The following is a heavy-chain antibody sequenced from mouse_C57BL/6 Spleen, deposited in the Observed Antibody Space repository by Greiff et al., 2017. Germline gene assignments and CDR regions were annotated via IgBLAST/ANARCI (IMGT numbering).Heavy chain of an antibody. CDR2: IYPSDSET. CDR1: GYTFTSYW. D-gene: IGHD2-12*01. V-gene: IGHV1-52*01. Sequence: QVQLQQPGAELVRPGSSVKLSCKASGYTFTSYWMHWVKQRPIQGLEWIGNIYPSDSETNYNQKFKNKATLTVDKSSSTAYMQLSSLTSEDSAVYYCAREGVYDVGYAIGCWGKGASVTVS. J-gene: IGHJ4*01. CDR3: AREGVYDVGYAIGC.